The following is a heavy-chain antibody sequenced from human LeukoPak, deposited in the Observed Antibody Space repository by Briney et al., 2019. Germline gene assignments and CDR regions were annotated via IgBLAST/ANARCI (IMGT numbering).Heavy chain of an antibody. CDR3: AATIFGDYVRLDY. Sequence: SVKVSCKASGYTFTGYYIHWVRQARGQRPERIGWIVVGSGNTNYAQKFQERVTITRDMSTNTAHMELSSLRSEDTAVYYCAATIFGDYVRLDYWGQGTLVTVSS. V-gene: IGHV1-58*02. D-gene: IGHD4-17*01. J-gene: IGHJ4*01. CDR2: IVVGSGNT. CDR1: GYTFTGYY.